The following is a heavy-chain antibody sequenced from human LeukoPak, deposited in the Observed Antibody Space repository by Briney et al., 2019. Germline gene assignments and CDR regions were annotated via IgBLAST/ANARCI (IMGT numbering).Heavy chain of an antibody. CDR1: GGSISSGYYY. D-gene: IGHD3-3*01. J-gene: IGHJ2*01. V-gene: IGHV4-31*03. CDR3: ARAILTPSGYVWHFDL. CDR2: IDYTGIA. Sequence: PSETLSLSCTVSGGSISSGYYYWTCISQHPGKGLEWVGDIDYTGIAYCNTSLKTRATISVDTSKNQFSLKMSSVSAADTAVYYCARAILTPSGYVWHFDLWGRGNLVSVSS.